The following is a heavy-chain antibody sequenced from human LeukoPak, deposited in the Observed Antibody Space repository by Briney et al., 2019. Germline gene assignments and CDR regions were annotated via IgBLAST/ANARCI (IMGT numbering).Heavy chain of an antibody. CDR3: TTDPNFDYVWGTYRLDY. J-gene: IGHJ4*02. D-gene: IGHD3-16*02. CDR1: GFTFIDAW. Sequence: KTGGSWKLPVAASGFTFIDAWMTWVGQAPGKGLDWVGGITSGTDGGTTDYAAPVKGKFTFSRDDSKNTLYLQMNSLKTEDTAVYYCTTDPNFDYVWGTYRLDYWGQGTLVTVSS. CDR2: ITSGTDGGTT. V-gene: IGHV3-15*05.